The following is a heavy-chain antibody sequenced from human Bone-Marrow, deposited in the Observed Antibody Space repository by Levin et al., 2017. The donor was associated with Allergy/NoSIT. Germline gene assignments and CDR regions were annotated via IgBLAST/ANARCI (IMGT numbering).Heavy chain of an antibody. CDR1: GFTFSDFY. CDR3: ARVYYYDTSGRGAFDF. CDR2: ISSSGTAT. Sequence: KAGGSLRLSCAASGFTFSDFYMTWIRQAPGKGLEWVSYISSSGTATNYADSVRGRFTLSRDNPKNSLYLQMNSLRAEDTAVYYCARVYYYDTSGRGAFDFWGQGTMVTVSS. J-gene: IGHJ3*01. D-gene: IGHD3-22*01. V-gene: IGHV3-11*01.